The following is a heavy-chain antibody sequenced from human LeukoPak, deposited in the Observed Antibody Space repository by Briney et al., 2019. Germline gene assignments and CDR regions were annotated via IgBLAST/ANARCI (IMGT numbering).Heavy chain of an antibody. CDR3: ARSRGSAILQYGMDV. CDR1: GGSISTYY. J-gene: IGHJ6*02. CDR2: IYYSGST. V-gene: IGHV4-59*08. Sequence: SETLSLTCTVSGGSISTYYWSWIRQPPGKGLEWIGYIYYSGSTSYNPSLKSRVTMSVDTSENQVSLKLTSVTAADTAVYYCARSRGSAILQYGMDVWGQGTTVTVSS. D-gene: IGHD1-26*01.